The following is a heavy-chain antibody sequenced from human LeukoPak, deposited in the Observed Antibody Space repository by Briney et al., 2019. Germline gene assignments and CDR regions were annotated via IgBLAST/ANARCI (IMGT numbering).Heavy chain of an antibody. Sequence: GASVKVSCKASGYTFTSYGISWVRQAPGQGLEWMGWISAYNGNTNYAQKLQGRVTMTTDTSTSTAYMELRSLRSDDTAVYYCARGGLRQVRGVTRIHTLRFDYWGQGTLVTVSS. CDR3: ARGGLRQVRGVTRIHTLRFDY. CDR1: GYTFTSYG. D-gene: IGHD3-10*01. J-gene: IGHJ4*02. V-gene: IGHV1-18*04. CDR2: ISAYNGNT.